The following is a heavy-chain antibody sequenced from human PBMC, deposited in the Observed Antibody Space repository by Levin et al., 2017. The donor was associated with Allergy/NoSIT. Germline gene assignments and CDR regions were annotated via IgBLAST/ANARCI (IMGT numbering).Heavy chain of an antibody. Sequence: GGSLRLSCKASGGTFSSYAISWVRQAPGQGLEWMGGIIPIFGTANYAQKFQGRVTITADKSTSTAYMELSSLRSEDTAVYYCARDETYYYDSSGYYYSDAFDIWGQGTMVTVSS. CDR1: GGTFSSYA. CDR3: ARDETYYYDSSGYYYSDAFDI. V-gene: IGHV1-69*06. J-gene: IGHJ3*02. D-gene: IGHD3-22*01. CDR2: IIPIFGTA.